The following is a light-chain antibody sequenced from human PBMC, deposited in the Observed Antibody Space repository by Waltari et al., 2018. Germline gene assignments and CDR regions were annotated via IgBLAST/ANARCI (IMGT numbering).Light chain of an antibody. CDR3: QQYGSSPYT. J-gene: IGKJ2*01. CDR2: GAS. V-gene: IGKV3-20*01. CDR1: QSVSSTY. Sequence: DIVLTQSPGTLSLSPGERATLSCRTSQSVSSTYLTWYQQKPGQAPRLLIYGASSRATGIPAGFRGSGSGTDFTLTISRLEPEDFAVYYCQQYGSSPYTFGQGTKLEIK.